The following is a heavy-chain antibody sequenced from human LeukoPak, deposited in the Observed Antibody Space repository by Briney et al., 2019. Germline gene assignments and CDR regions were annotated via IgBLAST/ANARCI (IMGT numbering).Heavy chain of an antibody. CDR3: ARVPRVGYDILTGDDAFDI. V-gene: IGHV3-23*01. J-gene: IGHJ3*02. CDR1: GFTFSNYA. Sequence: PGGSLRLSCAASGFTFSNYAMSWVRQAPGKGLEWVSGLSGSGGSTYYADSVKGRFTISRDNSKNTLYLQMNSLRAEDTAVYYCARVPRVGYDILTGDDAFDIWGQGTMVTVSS. CDR2: LSGSGGST. D-gene: IGHD3-9*01.